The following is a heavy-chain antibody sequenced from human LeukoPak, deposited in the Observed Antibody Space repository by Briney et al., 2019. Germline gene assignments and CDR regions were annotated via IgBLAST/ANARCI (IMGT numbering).Heavy chain of an antibody. CDR3: ARVGEQGPAYYFDY. D-gene: IGHD1-26*01. J-gene: IGHJ4*02. CDR1: GYTFSDSY. CDR2: VKPQSGAT. Sequence: GASVKVSCKASGYTFSDSYIHWVRQAPGQGLEWMGWVKPQSGATTYGQKFQGRVTVTRDTSSSTAYMELSRLRSDDTAVYYCARVGEQGPAYYFDYWGQGTLVTVSS. V-gene: IGHV1-2*02.